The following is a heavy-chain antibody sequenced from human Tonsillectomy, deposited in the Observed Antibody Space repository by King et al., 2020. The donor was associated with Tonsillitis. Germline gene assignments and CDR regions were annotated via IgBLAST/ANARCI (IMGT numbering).Heavy chain of an antibody. CDR2: IFYSGST. D-gene: IGHD6-19*01. CDR1: GDSIVSGTFF. J-gene: IGHJ3*02. Sequence: VQLQESGPGLVKPSQTLSLTCSVSGDSIVSGTFFWNWIRQRPGKGLEWIGSIFYSGSTYYNPSLKSRLTMSVDTSKNQFSLKLSSVTAADSALYFCAGEKWLAVAAIPGAFDIWGQGTMVAVSS. CDR3: AGEKWLAVAAIPGAFDI. V-gene: IGHV4-31*03.